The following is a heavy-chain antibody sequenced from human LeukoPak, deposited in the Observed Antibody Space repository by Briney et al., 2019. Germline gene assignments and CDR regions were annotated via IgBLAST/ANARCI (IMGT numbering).Heavy chain of an antibody. CDR1: GFTFSSYA. D-gene: IGHD6-13*01. V-gene: IGHV3-23*01. J-gene: IGHJ4*02. Sequence: PGGSLRPSCAASGFTFSSYAMSWVRQAPGKGLEWVSAISGSGGSTYYADSVKGRFTISRDNSKNTLYLQMNSLRAEDTAVYYCAKHREYSSSWYYFDYWGQGTLVTVSS. CDR2: ISGSGGST. CDR3: AKHREYSSSWYYFDY.